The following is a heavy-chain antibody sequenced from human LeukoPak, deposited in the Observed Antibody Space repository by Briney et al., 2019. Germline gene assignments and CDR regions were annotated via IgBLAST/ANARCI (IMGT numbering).Heavy chain of an antibody. J-gene: IGHJ4*02. CDR2: IKTDGSAP. CDR1: GFTFSSRY. V-gene: IGHV3-74*01. CDR3: ARVRLGSFDY. D-gene: IGHD3-16*01. Sequence: GGSLRLSCAASGFTFSSRYMQWVRQAPGKGLVWVSGIKTDGSAPRYADSVKGRFTISRDNAKNTLYLQMNSLRAEDTAVYYCARVRLGSFDYWGQGTLVTVSS.